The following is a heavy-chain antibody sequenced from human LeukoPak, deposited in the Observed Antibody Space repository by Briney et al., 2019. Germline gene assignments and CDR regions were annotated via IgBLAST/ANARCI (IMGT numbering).Heavy chain of an antibody. D-gene: IGHD3-22*01. CDR2: ISAYSGNT. J-gene: IGHJ4*02. V-gene: IGHV1-18*01. Sequence: GASVKVSCKTSGYTFSSFGITWVRQAPGQGLEWMGWISAYSGNTNYAQKLQGRVTMTTDTSTSTAYMELRSLRSDDTAVYYCARGEDYYDSGALRQYYFDYWGQGTLVTVSS. CDR1: GYTFSSFG. CDR3: ARGEDYYDSGALRQYYFDY.